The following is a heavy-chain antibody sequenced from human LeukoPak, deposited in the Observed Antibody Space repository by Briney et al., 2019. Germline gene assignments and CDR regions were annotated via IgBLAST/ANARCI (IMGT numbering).Heavy chain of an antibody. CDR1: GYSFTSYW. D-gene: IGHD2-2*01. V-gene: IGHV5-51*01. Sequence: GESLKISCKGSGYSFTSYWIGWVRQMPGKGLEWMGIIYPGDSDTRYSPSFQGQVTISADKSISTAYLQWSSLKASDTAMYYCASARLAFCSTTSCPLDYWGQGTLVTVSS. CDR3: ASARLAFCSTTSCPLDY. CDR2: IYPGDSDT. J-gene: IGHJ4*02.